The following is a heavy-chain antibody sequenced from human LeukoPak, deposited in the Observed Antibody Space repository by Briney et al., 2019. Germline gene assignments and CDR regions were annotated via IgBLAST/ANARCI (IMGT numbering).Heavy chain of an antibody. J-gene: IGHJ4*02. CDR3: ARSYYYDSSGYYVGY. D-gene: IGHD3-22*01. CDR1: GGSFSGYY. V-gene: IGHV4-34*01. Sequence: PSETLSLTCAVYGGSFSGYYWSWIRQPPGKGLERIGEINHSGSTSYNPSLKSRVTISVDTSKNQFSLKLNSVTAADTAMYYCARSYYYDSSGYYVGYWGQGTLVTVSS. CDR2: INHSGST.